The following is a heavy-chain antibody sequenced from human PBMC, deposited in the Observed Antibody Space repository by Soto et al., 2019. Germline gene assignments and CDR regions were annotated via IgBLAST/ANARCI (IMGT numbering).Heavy chain of an antibody. V-gene: IGHV3-30*19. D-gene: IGHD3-16*01. CDR2: TSYDGSDK. Sequence: QVHLVESGGGVVQPGTSLRVSCVGSGFTFRSYVIHWVRQAPGKGLEWVALTSYDGSDKYYDDSVRGRFTISRDNSRNTVDLQMESLSLEETALYYCARWGTTGGLDVWGQGTLVSVSS. CDR3: ARWGTTGGLDV. CDR1: GFTFRSYV. J-gene: IGHJ1*01.